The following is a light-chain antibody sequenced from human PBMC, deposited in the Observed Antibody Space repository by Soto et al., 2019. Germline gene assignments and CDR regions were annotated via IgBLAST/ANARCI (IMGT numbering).Light chain of an antibody. CDR1: SSNIGSNT. CDR2: SNN. CDR3: AAWDDSLNGRGV. Sequence: QSVLTQPPSASGTPGQRVTISCSGTSSNIGSNTVNWYQQLPATAPKLLIYSNNQRPSGVPDRFSVSRSGTSTSLAISGLQSEDEGDYYCAAWDDSLNGRGVFGGGTKVTVL. J-gene: IGLJ3*02. V-gene: IGLV1-44*01.